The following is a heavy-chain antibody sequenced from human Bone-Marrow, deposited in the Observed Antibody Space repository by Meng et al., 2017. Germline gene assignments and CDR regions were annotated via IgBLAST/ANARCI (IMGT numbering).Heavy chain of an antibody. CDR3: ARDYVGATTGYYYGMDV. CDR1: GFTFSSYA. J-gene: IGHJ6*02. V-gene: IGHV3-30*07. D-gene: IGHD1-26*01. CDR2: ISYDGSNK. Sequence: GESLKISCAASGFTFSSYAMHWVRQAPGKGLEWVAVISYDGSNKYYADSVKGRFTISRDNSKNTLYLQMNSLRAEDTAVYYCARDYVGATTGYYYGMDVWGQGTTVTVSS.